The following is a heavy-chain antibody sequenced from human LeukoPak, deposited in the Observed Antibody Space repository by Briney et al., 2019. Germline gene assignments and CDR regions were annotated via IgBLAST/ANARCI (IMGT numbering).Heavy chain of an antibody. CDR3: ARGGSRNCDY. CDR2: INPSGDSA. J-gene: IGHJ4*02. D-gene: IGHD2-15*01. V-gene: IGHV1-46*01. Sequence: ASVKVSFKASGYSFTSHYMHWVRQAPGQGLEWMGIINPSGDSASYAQKFQGRVTMTRDTSTSTVYMELSSLRSEDTAVYYCARGGSRNCDYWGQGTLVTVPS. CDR1: GYSFTSHY.